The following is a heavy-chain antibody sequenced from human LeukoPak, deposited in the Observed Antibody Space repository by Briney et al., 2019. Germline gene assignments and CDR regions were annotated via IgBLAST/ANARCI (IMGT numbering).Heavy chain of an antibody. Sequence: GGSLRLSWAASGFTFDDYAMHWVRQAPGKGLEWVSLISGDGGSTYYADSVKGRFTISRDNSKNSMYLQMNSLRTEDTALYYCATLGGRDGYKSFDYWGQGTLVTVSS. J-gene: IGHJ4*02. CDR3: ATLGGRDGYKSFDY. V-gene: IGHV3-43*02. D-gene: IGHD5-24*01. CDR2: ISGDGGST. CDR1: GFTFDDYA.